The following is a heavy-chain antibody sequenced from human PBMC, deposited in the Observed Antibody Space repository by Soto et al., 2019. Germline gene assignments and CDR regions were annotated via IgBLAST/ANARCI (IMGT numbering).Heavy chain of an antibody. CDR2: IYHSGST. CDR1: GGSISSGGYS. J-gene: IGHJ5*02. CDR3: ARVNSGSYLNWFDP. D-gene: IGHD1-26*01. V-gene: IGHV4-30-2*01. Sequence: SSETLSLTCAVSGGSISSGGYSWSWIRQPPGKGLEWIGYIYHSGSTYYNPSLKSRVTISVDRSKNQFSLKLSSVTAADTAVYYCARVNSGSYLNWFDPWGQGTLVTVSS.